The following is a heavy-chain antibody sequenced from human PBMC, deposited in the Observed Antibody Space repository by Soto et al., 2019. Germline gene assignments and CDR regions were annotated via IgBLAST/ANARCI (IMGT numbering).Heavy chain of an antibody. Sequence: SETLSLTCTVSGGSISSYYWSWIRQPPGKGLEWIGYTYYSGSTNYNPSLKSRVTISVDTSKNQFSLKLSSVTAADTAVYYCARDRWESAFDSWGQGTMVTVSS. V-gene: IGHV4-59*01. CDR3: ARDRWESAFDS. D-gene: IGHD1-26*01. CDR2: TYYSGST. J-gene: IGHJ3*02. CDR1: GGSISSYY.